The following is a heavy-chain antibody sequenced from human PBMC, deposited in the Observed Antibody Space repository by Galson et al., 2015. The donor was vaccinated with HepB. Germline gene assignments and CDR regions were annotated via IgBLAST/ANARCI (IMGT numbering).Heavy chain of an antibody. D-gene: IGHD6-19*01. CDR1: GFTFSNYG. Sequence: SLRLSCAASGFTFSNYGMHWVRQAPGKGLEWVAVISYDGSNKSYADSVKGRFTISRDNSKNTLYLQMNSLRAGDTDLYYCAKDPYLYSALAGTMAGFDYWGQGTLVTVSS. J-gene: IGHJ4*02. V-gene: IGHV3-30*18. CDR3: AKDPYLYSALAGTMAGFDY. CDR2: ISYDGSNK.